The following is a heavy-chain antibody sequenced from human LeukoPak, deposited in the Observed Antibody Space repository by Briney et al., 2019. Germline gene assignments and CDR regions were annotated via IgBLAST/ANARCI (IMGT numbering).Heavy chain of an antibody. Sequence: GASVKVSCKTSGYTFTDYYIKWVRQAPGQGLEWMGWINPNRGGTNYARKFQGRVTMTRDTSISTAYMELSRLRSDDTAVYYCARGRGSYSSFYNWFDPWGQGTLVTVSS. D-gene: IGHD6-6*01. CDR3: ARGRGSYSSFYNWFDP. CDR1: GYTFTDYY. V-gene: IGHV1-2*02. CDR2: INPNRGGT. J-gene: IGHJ5*02.